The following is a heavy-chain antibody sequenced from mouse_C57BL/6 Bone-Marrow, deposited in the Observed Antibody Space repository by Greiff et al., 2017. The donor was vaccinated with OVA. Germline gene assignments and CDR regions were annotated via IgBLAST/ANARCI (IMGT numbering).Heavy chain of an antibody. CDR3: AYGSRRGFAD. V-gene: IGHV1-63*01. Sequence: VQLQQSGAELVKPGTSVKMSCKASGYTFTNYWMGWVKQRPGNGLEWIGDIYPGGGYTNYNEKFKGKATLTADKSSSTAYMQFSSLTSEDSAVYYCAYGSRRGFADWGKGTLVTVSA. CDR1: GYTFTNYW. CDR2: IYPGGGYT. D-gene: IGHD1-1*01. J-gene: IGHJ3*01.